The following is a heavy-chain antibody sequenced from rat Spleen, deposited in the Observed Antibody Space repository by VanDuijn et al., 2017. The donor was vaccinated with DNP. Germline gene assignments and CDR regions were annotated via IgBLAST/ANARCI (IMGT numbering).Heavy chain of an antibody. V-gene: IGHV2-1*01. CDR3: TRRGFYYVDWYWYFDF. D-gene: IGHD1-12*02. J-gene: IGHJ1*01. CDR1: GFSLTRNS. Sequence: QVQLKESGPGLVQPSQTLSLTCAVSGFSLTRNSVHWVRQPPGKGLEWLGAIWSDGNTDYNSGFKSRLSISRETSKSQVFLKMNSLQAEDTAIYFCTRRGFYYVDWYWYFDFWGPGTMVTVSS. CDR2: IWSDGNT.